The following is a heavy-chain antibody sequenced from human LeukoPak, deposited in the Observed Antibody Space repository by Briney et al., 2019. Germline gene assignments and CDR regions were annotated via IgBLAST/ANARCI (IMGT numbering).Heavy chain of an antibody. J-gene: IGHJ4*02. Sequence: PSETLSLTCTVSGVSITSNSYSWGWIRQPPGKGLQCIVTLSHAGTNYYNPSLKSRVTMPVDRSKNQFSLKLTSVTATDTAVYYCARLRGGVQLWGDWGQGTLVTVSS. V-gene: IGHV4-39*01. D-gene: IGHD5-18*01. CDR3: ARLRGGVQLWGD. CDR2: LSHAGTN. CDR1: GVSITSNSYS.